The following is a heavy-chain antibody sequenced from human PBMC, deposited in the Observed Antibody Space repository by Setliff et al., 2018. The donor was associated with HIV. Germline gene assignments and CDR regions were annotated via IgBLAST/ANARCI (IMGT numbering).Heavy chain of an antibody. D-gene: IGHD3-10*02. J-gene: IGHJ3*02. CDR2: VGAVGSPK. V-gene: IGHV3-23*01. Sequence: GGSLRLSCAASGFSFSTYAMGWVRQAPGKGLEWVSTVGAVGSPKFYAESVKGRFTIPKDNSKNTLYLQMTSLRDEDTAVYYCAKVLLFGVDVFDIWGQGTMVTVSS. CDR3: AKVLLFGVDVFDI. CDR1: GFSFSTYA.